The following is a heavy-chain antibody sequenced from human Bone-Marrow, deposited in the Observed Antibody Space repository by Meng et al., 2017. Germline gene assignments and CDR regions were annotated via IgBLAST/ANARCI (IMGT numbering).Heavy chain of an antibody. CDR2: IKQDGSEK. D-gene: IGHD3-22*01. CDR3: ATSTYYYDSSGYSDY. V-gene: IGHV3-7*01. CDR1: GFTFSSYW. Sequence: GESLKISCAASGFTFSSYWMSWVRQAPGKGLEWVANIKQDGSEKYYVDSVKGRFTISRDNAKNSLYLQMNSLRAEDTAVYYYATSTYYYDSSGYSDYWGQGTLVTVSS. J-gene: IGHJ4*02.